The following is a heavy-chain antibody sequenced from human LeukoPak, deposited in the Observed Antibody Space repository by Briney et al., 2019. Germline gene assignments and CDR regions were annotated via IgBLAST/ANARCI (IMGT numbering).Heavy chain of an antibody. CDR2: IYYSGST. CDR3: ARHFLAEAVTTVTNDAFDI. J-gene: IGHJ3*02. D-gene: IGHD4-17*01. V-gene: IGHV4-31*03. CDR1: GGSISSGGYY. Sequence: SQTLSLTCTVSGGSISSGGYYWSLIRQHPGKGLEWIGYIYYSGSTYYNPSLKSRVTISVDTSKNQFSLKLSSVTAADTAVYYCARHFLAEAVTTVTNDAFDIWGQGTMVTVSS.